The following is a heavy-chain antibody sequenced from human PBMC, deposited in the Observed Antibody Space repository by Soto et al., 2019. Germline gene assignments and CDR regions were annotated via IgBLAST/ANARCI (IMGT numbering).Heavy chain of an antibody. CDR2: IFYSGST. D-gene: IGHD6-13*01. CDR3: ARRGSSRQIYHYGMDV. J-gene: IGHJ6*02. V-gene: IGHV4-39*01. Sequence: QVQLQESGPGLVKPSETLSLTCTVSGDSVSSSYYYWGWIRQPPGKGLEWIGSIFYSGSTYYNPSLKSRVTISVDTSKNQFSLKLSSVTAAYTAVYYCARRGSSRQIYHYGMDVWGPGTTVTVSS. CDR1: GDSVSSSYYY.